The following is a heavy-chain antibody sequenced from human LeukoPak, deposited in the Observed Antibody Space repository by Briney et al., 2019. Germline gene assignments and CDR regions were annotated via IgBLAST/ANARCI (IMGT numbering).Heavy chain of an antibody. Sequence: SETLSLTCTVSGGSISSGGYYWSWIRQPPGKGLEWIGYIYHSGSTYYNPSLKSRVTISVDRSKNQFSLKLSSVTAADTAVYYCARDQSSSFSNWFDPWGQGTLVTVSS. CDR1: GGSISSGGYY. CDR2: IYHSGST. V-gene: IGHV4-30-2*01. J-gene: IGHJ5*02. CDR3: ARDQSSSFSNWFDP. D-gene: IGHD2-2*01.